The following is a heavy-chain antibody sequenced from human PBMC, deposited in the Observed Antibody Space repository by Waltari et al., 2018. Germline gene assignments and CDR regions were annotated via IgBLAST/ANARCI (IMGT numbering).Heavy chain of an antibody. V-gene: IGHV3-7*01. CDR1: GFIFRNYW. D-gene: IGHD1-26*01. J-gene: IGHJ1*01. Sequence: EVQLVESGGGLVQPGGSLRLSCVASGFIFRNYWLSWVRQAPGKGLEWVANINPDGSEKHYVDSVKGRFTISRDNAKNSLYLLLNNLRGEDMAVYYCASPPWVTDEDWGQGTLVNVSS. CDR3: ASPPWVTDED. CDR2: INPDGSEK.